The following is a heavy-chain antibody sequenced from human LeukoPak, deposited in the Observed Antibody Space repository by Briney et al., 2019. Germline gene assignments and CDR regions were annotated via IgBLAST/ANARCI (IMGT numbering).Heavy chain of an antibody. CDR1: GFTVSSNY. D-gene: IGHD2-2*01. CDR3: ARAVPICSSTSCPLGY. CDR2: ISSSSSYI. Sequence: PGGSLRLSCAASGFTVSSNYMNWVRQAPGKGLEWVSSISSSSSYIYYADSVKGRFTISRDNAKNSLYLQMNSLRAEDTAVYYCARAVPICSSTSCPLGYWGQGTLVTVSS. J-gene: IGHJ4*02. V-gene: IGHV3-21*01.